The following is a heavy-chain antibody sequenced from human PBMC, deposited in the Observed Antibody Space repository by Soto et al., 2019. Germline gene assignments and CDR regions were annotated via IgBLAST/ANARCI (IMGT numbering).Heavy chain of an antibody. CDR2: IRFDGSNE. CDR3: SLSDRYYGMDV. V-gene: IGHV3-30*02. Sequence: GALRLSGAASGSIFGGYVMHWVRQAPGKGLEWVAGIRFDGSNENYADSAKGRFTISRDNSKNMLYLQMNSLRAEDTAVYYCSLSDRYYGMDVWGLGTTVTVSS. J-gene: IGHJ6*02. CDR1: GSIFGGYV.